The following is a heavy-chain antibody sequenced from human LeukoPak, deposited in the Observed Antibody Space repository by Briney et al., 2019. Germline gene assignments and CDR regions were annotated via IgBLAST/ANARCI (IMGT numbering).Heavy chain of an antibody. CDR3: ASARGSYNWNYHWFDP. CDR1: GYTFTSYG. D-gene: IGHD1-7*01. J-gene: IGHJ5*02. Sequence: GASVKVSRKASGYTFTSYGISWVRLAPAPGLEWMGWISAYNGNTNYAQKLQGRVTMTTDTSTSTAYMELRSLSSDDTAVYYCASARGSYNWNYHWFDPWGQGTLVTVSS. V-gene: IGHV1-18*01. CDR2: ISAYNGNT.